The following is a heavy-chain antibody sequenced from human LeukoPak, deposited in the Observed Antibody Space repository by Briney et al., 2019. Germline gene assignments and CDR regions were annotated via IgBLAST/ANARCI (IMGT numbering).Heavy chain of an antibody. CDR3: ARESIAAAGSFDY. V-gene: IGHV1-8*01. CDR2: MNPNSGNT. J-gene: IGHJ4*02. D-gene: IGHD6-13*01. CDR1: GYTFTSYD. Sequence: ASVKVSCKASGYTFTSYDINWVRQATGQGLEWMGWMNPNSGNTGYAQKFQGRVTMTRNTSISTAYMELSSLRSEDTAVYHCARESIAAAGSFDYWGQGTLVTVSS.